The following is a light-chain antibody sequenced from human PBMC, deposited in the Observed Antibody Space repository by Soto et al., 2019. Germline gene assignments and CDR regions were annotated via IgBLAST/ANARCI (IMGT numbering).Light chain of an antibody. Sequence: DIVMTQAPDSLAVSLGETATINCKSSQSVLYNSNNKNYLAWYQQKPGQPPRLLIYLESTRESGVPGRFSGSGSETDFTLTITSRQAEDVAVYYGQHYYITPPGTFRQGTRVEIK. CDR3: QHYYITPPGT. CDR2: LES. CDR1: QSVLYNSNNKNY. V-gene: IGKV4-1*01. J-gene: IGKJ1*01.